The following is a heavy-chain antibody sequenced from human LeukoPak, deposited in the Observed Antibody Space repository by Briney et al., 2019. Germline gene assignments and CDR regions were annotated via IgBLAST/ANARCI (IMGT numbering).Heavy chain of an antibody. J-gene: IGHJ6*02. CDR1: GFMFDDYA. D-gene: IGHD4-17*01. V-gene: IGHV3-9*01. CDR2: ISWDSGSI. CDR3: AKSQSSTVTKYGMDV. Sequence: GRSLRLSCAASGFMFDDYAMHWVRHVPGKGLEWVSGISWDSGSIGYADYVKGRFTISRDNAKNFLYLQMNSLRDEDTALYYCAKSQSSTVTKYGMDVWGQGTTVTVSS.